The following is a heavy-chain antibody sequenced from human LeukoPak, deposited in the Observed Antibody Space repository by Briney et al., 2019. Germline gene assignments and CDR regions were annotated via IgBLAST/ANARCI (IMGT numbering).Heavy chain of an antibody. CDR2: INPNSGGT. D-gene: IGHD3-16*01. J-gene: IGHJ5*02. Sequence: ASVKVSCKASGYTFTGYYMHWVRQAPGQGLEWMGWINPNSGGTNYAQKFQGRVTMTRDTSISTAYMELSRLKASDTAMYYCARLEEDLTLGVAGYWFVPWGQGTLVTVS. CDR3: ARLEEDLTLGVAGYWFVP. CDR1: GYTFTGYY. V-gene: IGHV1-2*02.